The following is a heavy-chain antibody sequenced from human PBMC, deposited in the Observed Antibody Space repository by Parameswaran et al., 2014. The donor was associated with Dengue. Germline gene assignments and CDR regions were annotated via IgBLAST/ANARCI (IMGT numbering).Heavy chain of an antibody. Sequence: VRQAPGKALEWLARIDWDDDKYYRTSLKTRLTISKDTSKNQVVLTMTNMDPVDTATYYCARNHIDSSGYYGDIFSHWGQGALVTVSS. J-gene: IGHJ4*02. CDR3: ARNHIDSSGYYGDIFSH. D-gene: IGHD3-22*01. CDR2: IDWDDDK. V-gene: IGHV2-70*11.